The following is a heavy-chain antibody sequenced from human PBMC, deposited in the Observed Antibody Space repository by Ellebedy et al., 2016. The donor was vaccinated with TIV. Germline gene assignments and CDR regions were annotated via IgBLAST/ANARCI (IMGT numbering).Heavy chain of an antibody. Sequence: SETLSLXXAVSGGSISSSNWWSWVRQPPGKGLEWIGEIYHSGSTNYNPSLKSRVTISVDTSKNQFSLKLSSVTAADTAVYYCASFPENTAVVIHAFDIWGQGTMVTVSS. CDR1: GGSISSSNW. CDR3: ASFPENTAVVIHAFDI. D-gene: IGHD3-22*01. J-gene: IGHJ3*02. V-gene: IGHV4-4*02. CDR2: IYHSGST.